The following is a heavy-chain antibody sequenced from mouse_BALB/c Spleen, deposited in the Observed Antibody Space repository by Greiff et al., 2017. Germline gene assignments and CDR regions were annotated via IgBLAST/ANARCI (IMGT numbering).Heavy chain of an antibody. J-gene: IGHJ4*01. Sequence: QVTLKVSGPGILQPSQTLSLTCSFSGFSLSTYGIGVGWIRQPSGKGLEWLAHIWWNDNKYYNTALKSRLTISKDTSNNQVFLKIASVDTADTATYYCARIGGNDYDENAMDYWGQGTSVTVSS. CDR3: ARIGGNDYDENAMDY. D-gene: IGHD2-4*01. V-gene: IGHV8-11*01. CDR1: GFSLSTYGIG. CDR2: IWWNDNK.